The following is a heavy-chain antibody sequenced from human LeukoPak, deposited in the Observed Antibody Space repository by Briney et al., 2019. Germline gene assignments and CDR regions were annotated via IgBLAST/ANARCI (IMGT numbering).Heavy chain of an antibody. J-gene: IGHJ3*02. V-gene: IGHV5-51*01. CDR2: IYPGDSDT. CDR1: GYSFTSYW. Sequence: GESLKISCTGSGYSFTSYWIGWVRQMPGKGLEWMGIIYPGDSDTRYSPSFQGQVTISAHKSISTAYLQWSSLRASDTAMYYCARRVAGSYHDAFDIWGQGTMVTVSS. CDR3: ARRVAGSYHDAFDI. D-gene: IGHD1-26*01.